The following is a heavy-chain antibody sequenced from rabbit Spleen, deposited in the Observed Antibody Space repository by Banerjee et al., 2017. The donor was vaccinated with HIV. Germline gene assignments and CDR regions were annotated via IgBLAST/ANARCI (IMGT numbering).Heavy chain of an antibody. D-gene: IGHD1-1*01. CDR3: ARDLITVIGWNFNL. CDR2: INIVTGRS. J-gene: IGHJ4*01. V-gene: IGHV1S45*01. CDR1: GVSLNDKDV. Sequence: EQLEESGGGLVKPEGSLTLTCKASGVSLNDKDVMGWVRQAPGKGLEWIACINIVTGRSVYASWAKGRFTMSRTSSTTVTLQMTGLTAADTATYFCARDLITVIGWNFNLWGPGTLVTVS.